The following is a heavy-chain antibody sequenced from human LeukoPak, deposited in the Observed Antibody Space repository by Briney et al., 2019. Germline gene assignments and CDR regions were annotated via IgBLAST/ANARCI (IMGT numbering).Heavy chain of an antibody. J-gene: IGHJ4*02. CDR1: GFTFSSYG. V-gene: IGHV3-30*02. CDR2: IRYDGSNK. Sequence: PGRSLRLSCAASGFTFSSYGMHWVRHAPGKGLEWVAFIRYDGSNKYYADSVKGRFTISRDNSKNTLYLQMNSLRAEDTAVYYCAKEFAAAGTLYFDYWGQGTLVTVSS. CDR3: AKEFAAAGTLYFDY. D-gene: IGHD6-13*01.